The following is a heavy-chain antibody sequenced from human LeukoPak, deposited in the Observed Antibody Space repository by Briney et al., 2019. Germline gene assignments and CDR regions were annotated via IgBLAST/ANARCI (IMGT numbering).Heavy chain of an antibody. Sequence: KSSETLSLTCTVSGNPITSYYWNWIRQPPGKGLEWIGNIFYRGSTNYNPSLKSRVTISVDTSKNLFSLKLSSVTAADTAVYYCARGGGDNVGDYWGQGALVTVSS. CDR1: GNPITSYY. CDR3: ARGGGDNVGDY. V-gene: IGHV4-59*01. D-gene: IGHD4-23*01. CDR2: IFYRGST. J-gene: IGHJ4*02.